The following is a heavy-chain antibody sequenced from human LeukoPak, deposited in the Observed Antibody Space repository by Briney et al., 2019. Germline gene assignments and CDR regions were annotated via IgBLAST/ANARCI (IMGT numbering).Heavy chain of an antibody. D-gene: IGHD3-10*01. V-gene: IGHV1-18*01. CDR3: ARDQSFGAGSYQDC. Sequence: ASVKVSCKASGYTFTTYVSWVRQAPGQGLEWMGWISGYNGNTNYAQKLQGRVTMTTDTSTSTAYVELRSLRSDDTAVFYCARDQSFGAGSYQDCWGQGTLVTVSS. J-gene: IGHJ4*02. CDR2: ISGYNGNT. CDR1: GYTFTTYV.